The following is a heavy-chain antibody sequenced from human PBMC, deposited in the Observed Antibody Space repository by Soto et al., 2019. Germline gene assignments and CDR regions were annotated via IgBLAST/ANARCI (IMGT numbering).Heavy chain of an antibody. J-gene: IGHJ6*02. CDR1: GFPFSPSA. CDR3: GKYSGSYPVYNGMNV. CDR2: ISGTSDAA. V-gene: IGHV3-23*01. D-gene: IGHD1-26*01. Sequence: EVQLLESGGGLVQPGGSWRLSFAASGFPFSPSAMTGVRQAPGKGLEWVSIISGTSDAAYYAESVKGRFTSSRDNSKNTLYLQMNSLRAEDTAVYYCGKYSGSYPVYNGMNVWGQGTTVTVSS.